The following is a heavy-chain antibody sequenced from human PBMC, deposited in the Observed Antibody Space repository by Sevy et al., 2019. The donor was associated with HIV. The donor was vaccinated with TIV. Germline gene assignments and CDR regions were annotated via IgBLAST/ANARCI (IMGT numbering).Heavy chain of an antibody. CDR3: ARDTPAMGIDFWSGYYTQPFDY. D-gene: IGHD3-3*01. CDR1: GYTFTSYG. J-gene: IGHJ4*02. Sequence: ASVKVSCKASGYTFTSYGISWVRQAPGQGLEWMGWISAYNGNTNYAQRLQGRVTMTTDTSTSTAYMGLRSLRSDDTAVYYCARDTPAMGIDFWSGYYTQPFDYWGQGTLVTVSS. CDR2: ISAYNGNT. V-gene: IGHV1-18*01.